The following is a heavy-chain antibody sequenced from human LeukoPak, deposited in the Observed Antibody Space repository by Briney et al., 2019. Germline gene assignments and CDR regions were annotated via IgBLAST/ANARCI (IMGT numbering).Heavy chain of an antibody. D-gene: IGHD6-6*01. Sequence: SETLSLTCTVSGASITSFHWTWIRQPAGKGLEWIGLIYSSGSTVYNPSLQSRVAMSVDMTKNQLSLKLSSVTAADTAMYYCARKDGDYWGQGTLVTVSS. CDR2: IYSSGST. J-gene: IGHJ4*02. V-gene: IGHV4-4*07. CDR1: GASITSFH. CDR3: ARKDGDY.